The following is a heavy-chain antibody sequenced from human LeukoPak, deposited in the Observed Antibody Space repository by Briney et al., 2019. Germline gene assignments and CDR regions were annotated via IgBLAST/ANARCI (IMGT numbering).Heavy chain of an antibody. CDR3: AKDFLVPPGGSGLVDY. J-gene: IGHJ4*02. V-gene: IGHV3-30*02. CDR1: GFTFSSYG. CDR2: IQYDGSNK. Sequence: GGSLRLSCAASGFTFSSYGMHWVRQAPGKGLEWVAFIQYDGSNKYYADSVKGRFTISRDNSKNTLYLQMNSLRAEDTAVYYCAKDFLVPPGGSGLVDYWGQGTLVTVSS. D-gene: IGHD3-10*01.